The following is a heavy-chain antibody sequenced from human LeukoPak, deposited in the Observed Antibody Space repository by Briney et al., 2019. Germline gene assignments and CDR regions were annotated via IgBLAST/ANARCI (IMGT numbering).Heavy chain of an antibody. J-gene: IGHJ6*03. CDR3: ARARRSYYYYYYMDV. Sequence: SETLSLTCTVSGGSSSSSSYTWGWLRQPPGKGLEWMGSIYYSGSTFYNPSLKSRVTISVDTSKNQFSLKLSSVTAADTAVYYCARARRSYYYYYYMDVWGKGTTVTVSS. CDR1: GGSSSSSSYT. CDR2: IYYSGST. V-gene: IGHV4-39*07.